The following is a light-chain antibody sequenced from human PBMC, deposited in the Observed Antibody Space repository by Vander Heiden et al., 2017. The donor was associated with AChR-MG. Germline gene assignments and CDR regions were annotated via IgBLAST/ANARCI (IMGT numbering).Light chain of an antibody. V-gene: IGKV1-9*01. J-gene: IGKJ4*01. Sequence: DVQSTHSPSFLSASVGDRVTITCRASQGISSYLAWYQQKPGMPPKLLIYAASTLQSGVPSRFSGSGSGTEFTLTISSLQPEDFATYHCQQLNSYPLTFGGGTKVEI. CDR3: QQLNSYPLT. CDR1: QGISSY. CDR2: AAS.